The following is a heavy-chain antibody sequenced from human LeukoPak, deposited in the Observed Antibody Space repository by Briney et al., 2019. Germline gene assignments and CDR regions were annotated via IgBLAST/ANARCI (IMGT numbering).Heavy chain of an antibody. V-gene: IGHV1-18*01. CDR3: ARYGVVTAIPDY. D-gene: IGHD2-21*02. CDR1: GYTFTSYG. CDR2: ISAYNGNT. Sequence: ASVKVSCKASGYTFTSYGISWVRQAPGQGLEWMGWISAYNGNTNYAQKLQGRVTMTTDTSTSTVYMELSSLRSEDTAVYYCARYGVVTAIPDYWGQGTLVTVSS. J-gene: IGHJ4*02.